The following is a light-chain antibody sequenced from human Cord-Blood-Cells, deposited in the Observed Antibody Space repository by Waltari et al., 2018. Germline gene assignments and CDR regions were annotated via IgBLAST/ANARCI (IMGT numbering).Light chain of an antibody. CDR1: QSVSSY. CDR3: QQRSNWPLT. J-gene: IGKJ4*01. V-gene: IGKV3-11*01. CDR2: DAS. Sequence: EIVLTQSPATLSLSPGERATLSCRASQSVSSYLAWYQQKPGQAPMLLNDDASNRATGSPARFSGSGSGTDFTLTISSLEPEDFAVYYCQQRSNWPLTFGGGTKVEIK.